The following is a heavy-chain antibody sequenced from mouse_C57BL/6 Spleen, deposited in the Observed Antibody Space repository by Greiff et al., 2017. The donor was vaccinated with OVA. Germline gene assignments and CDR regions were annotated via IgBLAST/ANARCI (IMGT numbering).Heavy chain of an antibody. CDR3: ASLDGYHGVYAMDY. Sequence: LVKPGASVKISCKASGYAFSSSWMNWVKQRLGKGLEWLGRIYAGDGDINYNGKFKGKATLIADKSTSTAYMQSSSLTSENSAVYFCASLDGYHGVYAMDYWGQGTSVTVSS. CDR1: GYAFSSSW. V-gene: IGHV1-82*01. D-gene: IGHD2-3*01. J-gene: IGHJ4*01. CDR2: IYAGDGDI.